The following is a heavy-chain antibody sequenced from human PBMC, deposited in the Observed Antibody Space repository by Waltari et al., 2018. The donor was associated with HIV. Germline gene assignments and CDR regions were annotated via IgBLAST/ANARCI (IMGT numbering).Heavy chain of an antibody. CDR1: GYTFTTYG. Sequence: QVQLVQSGREVKKPGASVKVSCKASGYTFTTYGISWVRQAPGQGLEWMGWISAYNGNTKYSQNLQGRVTMTTDTSTSTAYMELRSLRSDDTAVYYCARLSRGDDFWSGYWGHDYWGQGTLVTVSS. V-gene: IGHV1-18*01. J-gene: IGHJ4*02. D-gene: IGHD3-3*01. CDR2: ISAYNGNT. CDR3: ARLSRGDDFWSGYWGHDY.